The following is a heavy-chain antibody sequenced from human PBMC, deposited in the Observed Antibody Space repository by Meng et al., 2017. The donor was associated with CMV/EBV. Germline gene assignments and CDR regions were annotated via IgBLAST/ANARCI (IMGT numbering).Heavy chain of an antibody. CDR2: INHSGST. CDR3: ARGRFVYCSSTSCYTRWNWFDP. D-gene: IGHD2-2*02. J-gene: IGHJ5*02. CDR1: GGSFSGYY. V-gene: IGHV4-34*01. Sequence: GSLRLSCAVYGGSFSGYYWSWIRQPPGKGLEWIGEINHSGSTNYNPSLKSRVTISVDTSKNQFSLKLSSVTAADTAVYYCARGRFVYCSSTSCYTRWNWFDPWGQGTLVTVS.